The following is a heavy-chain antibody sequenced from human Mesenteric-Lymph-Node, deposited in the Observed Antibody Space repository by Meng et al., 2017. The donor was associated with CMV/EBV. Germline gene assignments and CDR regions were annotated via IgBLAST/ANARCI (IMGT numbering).Heavy chain of an antibody. D-gene: IGHD3-10*01. V-gene: IGHV3-48*04. CDR1: GFTFSNYN. CDR3: AGDGRVRAWFDT. CDR2: ISSSSSTI. Sequence: GESLKISCAASGFTFSNYNMNWGRQAPGTGLEWVSYISSSSSTIYYADSVKGRVTLSRDNAKNSLFLQMNSLRSEDTAVYYCAGDGRVRAWFDTWGQGTLVTVSS. J-gene: IGHJ5*02.